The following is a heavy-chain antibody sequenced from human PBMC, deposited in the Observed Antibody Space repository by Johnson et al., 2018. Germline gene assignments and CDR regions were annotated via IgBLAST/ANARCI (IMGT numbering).Heavy chain of an antibody. CDR3: ARGVKGKPPPEDAFDV. V-gene: IGHV4-59*01. D-gene: IGHD1-14*01. CDR1: GGSISSYY. CDR2: IYYSGST. J-gene: IGHJ3*01. Sequence: QVQLQESGPGLVKPSETLSLTCTVSGGSISSYYWTWIRQPPGKGLEWIGYIYYSGSTYYHPSLKSRVTISLDTSKDQFSLKLTSVTAADTAGYCCARGVKGKPPPEDAFDVWGQWTMVTVSS.